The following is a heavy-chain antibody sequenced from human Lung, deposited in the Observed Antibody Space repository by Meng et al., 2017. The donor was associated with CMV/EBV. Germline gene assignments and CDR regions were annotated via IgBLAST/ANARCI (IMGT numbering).Heavy chain of an antibody. CDR1: GFTLNRHT. CDR2: ISYDGSTE. CDR3: ARDVITLGYSAMDV. J-gene: IGHJ6*02. V-gene: IGHV3-30*04. D-gene: IGHD2-21*01. Sequence: GESXKISCVASGFTLNRHTMHWVRQAPGKGLEWVALISYDGSTEYYGDSVRGRFSISRDTSKNTLYVHMNGLRPEDTAIYYCARDVITLGYSAMDVWGQGXSVTVSS.